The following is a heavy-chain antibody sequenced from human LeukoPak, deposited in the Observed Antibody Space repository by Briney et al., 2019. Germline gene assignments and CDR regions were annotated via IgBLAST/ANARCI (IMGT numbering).Heavy chain of an antibody. D-gene: IGHD6-19*01. CDR2: ISGSGGST. J-gene: IGHJ4*02. V-gene: IGHV3-23*01. CDR1: GFTFSNYA. CDR3: AKVSSGWYSKNLESYFDY. Sequence: GGSLRLSCAASGFTFSNYAMSWVRLAPGKGLEWVSAISGSGGSTHYADSVKGRFTISRDNSKNTLYLQMNSLRAEDTAVYCCAKVSSGWYSKNLESYFDYWGQGTLVTVSS.